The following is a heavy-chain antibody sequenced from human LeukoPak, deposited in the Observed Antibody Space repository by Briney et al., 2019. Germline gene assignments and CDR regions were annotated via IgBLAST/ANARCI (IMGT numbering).Heavy chain of an antibody. D-gene: IGHD6-13*01. V-gene: IGHV3-23*01. J-gene: IGHJ6*02. CDR1: GFTFSSYA. CDR3: AKEAAAGYGMDV. CDR2: ISGGAGST. Sequence: GGSLRLSCAASGFTFSSYAMSWVRQAPGKGLEWVSVISGGAGSTYYGDSVKGRFTISRDNSKNTLYLQMNSLRAEDTAVYYCAKEAAAGYGMDVWGQGTTVTVSS.